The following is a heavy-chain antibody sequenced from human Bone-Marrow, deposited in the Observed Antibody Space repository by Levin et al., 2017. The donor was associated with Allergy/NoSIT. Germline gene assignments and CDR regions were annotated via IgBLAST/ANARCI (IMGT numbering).Heavy chain of an antibody. V-gene: IGHV1-18*01. D-gene: IGHD3-3*01. CDR3: ARGGGWGPARPVGFLECRHYYYYGMDV. CDR2: ISAYNGNT. Sequence: ASVKVSCKASGYTFTSYGISWVRQAPGQGLEWMGWISAYNGNTNYAQKLQGRVTMTTDTSTSTAYMELRSLRSDDTAVYYCARGGGWGPARPVGFLECRHYYYYGMDVWGQGTTVTVSS. CDR1: GYTFTSYG. J-gene: IGHJ6*02.